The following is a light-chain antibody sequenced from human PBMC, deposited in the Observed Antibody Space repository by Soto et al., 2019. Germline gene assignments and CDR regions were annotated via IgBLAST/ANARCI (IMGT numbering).Light chain of an antibody. J-gene: IGKJ5*01. CDR3: QQYNNWPLT. V-gene: IGKV3D-15*01. CDR2: GAS. Sequence: IVLTQSPATLSVSPGERASLSCGASQNVFSNLAWYQQKPGQAPRLLICGASTRATGVPARFSGSGSGTEFTPTSSSLQSEDVAVYWCQQYNNWPLTFGPGTRLEIK. CDR1: QNVFSN.